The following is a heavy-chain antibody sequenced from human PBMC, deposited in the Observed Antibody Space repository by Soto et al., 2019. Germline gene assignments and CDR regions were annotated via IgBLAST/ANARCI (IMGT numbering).Heavy chain of an antibody. D-gene: IGHD2-15*01. V-gene: IGHV1-69*01. J-gene: IGHJ6*04. Sequence: QVQLVQSGAEVKKPGSSVKVSCKAPGGTFSTYAISWVRQAPGQGLEWMGGVIPIFGTPKYAQKFQGRVTMTADESTSTGYMELRSLRSEDTAVYYCARSQGGSSSLDIYYYYYYGMDVWGDGTTVTVSS. CDR3: ARSQGGSSSLDIYYYYYYGMDV. CDR1: GGTFSTYA. CDR2: VIPIFGTP.